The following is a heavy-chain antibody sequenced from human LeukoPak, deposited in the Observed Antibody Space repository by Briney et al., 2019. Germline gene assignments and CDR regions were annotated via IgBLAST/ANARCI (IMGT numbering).Heavy chain of an antibody. CDR3: VGEYSSSWYTEVVDY. D-gene: IGHD6-13*01. Sequence: GGSLRLSCAASGFTVSSNYMSWVRQAPGKGLEWVSVIYSGGSTYYADSVKGRFTISRDNFKNTLYLQMNSLRAEDTAVYYCVGEYSSSWYTEVVDYWGQGTLVTVSS. J-gene: IGHJ4*02. CDR2: IYSGGST. V-gene: IGHV3-53*01. CDR1: GFTVSSNY.